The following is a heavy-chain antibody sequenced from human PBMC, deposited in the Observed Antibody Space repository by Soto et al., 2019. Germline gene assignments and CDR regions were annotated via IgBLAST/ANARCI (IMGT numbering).Heavy chain of an antibody. Sequence: EVFLVESGGGLVKPGGSLRLSCAASGFTFSTYSMNWVRQAPGRGREWVSSISSSSNYIYYGDAVKGRCTTSRDNAKKLVYIHTSSLRAEDTALYYCARDKGTVAPSDLDSWGRGNLVTVSS. CDR3: ARDKGTVAPSDLDS. V-gene: IGHV3-21*01. CDR1: GFTFSTYS. CDR2: ISSSSNYI. J-gene: IGHJ4*02. D-gene: IGHD6-19*01.